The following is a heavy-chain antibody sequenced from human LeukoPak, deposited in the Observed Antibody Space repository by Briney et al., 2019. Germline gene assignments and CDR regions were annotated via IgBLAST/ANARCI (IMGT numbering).Heavy chain of an antibody. J-gene: IGHJ4*02. CDR1: GYNFNDYY. CDR3: ATDITALDY. Sequence: GASVKVSCKASGYNFNDYYLHWVRQAPGQGLGWMGWINPKNGGTYYAEKFQGRVTMTRDTSITTVYMELSRLRSDDTAIYYCATDITALDYRGQGTLVTVSS. CDR2: INPKNGGT. V-gene: IGHV1-2*02. D-gene: IGHD3-10*01.